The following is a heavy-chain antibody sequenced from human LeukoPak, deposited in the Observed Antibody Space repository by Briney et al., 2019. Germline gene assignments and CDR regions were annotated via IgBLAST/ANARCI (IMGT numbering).Heavy chain of an antibody. CDR3: ASLYSYGYNYYDY. J-gene: IGHJ4*02. CDR1: SGSISSYY. Sequence: SETLSLTCTVSSGSISSYYWSWIRQPPGKGLEWIGYIYYSGSTNYNPSLKSRVTMSVDTSKNQISLKLSSVTAADTAVYYCASLYSYGYNYYDYWGQGTLVSVSS. CDR2: IYYSGST. D-gene: IGHD5-18*01. V-gene: IGHV4-59*01.